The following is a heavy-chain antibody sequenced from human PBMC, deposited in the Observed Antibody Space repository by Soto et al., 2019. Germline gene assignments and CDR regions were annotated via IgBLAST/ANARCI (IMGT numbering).Heavy chain of an antibody. V-gene: IGHV4-30-2*01. J-gene: IGHJ4*02. CDR3: AAGGGLPRYY. Sequence: QLQLQESGSGLVKPSQTLSLTCAVSGGSISSGGYSWSWLRQPPGKGRVWIGYIYHSGSTYYNPSLKGRVTISVDRSKNQFSLKLGSVTAADTAVYYCAAGGGLPRYYWGQGTLVTVSS. CDR2: IYHSGST. CDR1: GGSISSGGYS. D-gene: IGHD5-12*01.